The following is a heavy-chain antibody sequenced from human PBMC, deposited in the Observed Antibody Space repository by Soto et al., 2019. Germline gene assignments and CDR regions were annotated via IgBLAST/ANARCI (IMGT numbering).Heavy chain of an antibody. D-gene: IGHD3-22*01. V-gene: IGHV4-59*04. CDR2: VYYGGST. Sequence: SETLSLTCTVFGGSISSYYWSWIRQPPGKGLEWIGNVYYGGSTYYNPSLKSRVTISVETSKSQFSLKLSSVTAADTAVYYCAGGDYYHSSGYYFYYYTMDVWGQGTTVTVSS. CDR3: AGGDYYHSSGYYFYYYTMDV. CDR1: GGSISSYY. J-gene: IGHJ6*02.